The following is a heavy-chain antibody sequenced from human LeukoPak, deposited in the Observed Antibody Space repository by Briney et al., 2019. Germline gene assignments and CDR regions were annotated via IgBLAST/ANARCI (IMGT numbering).Heavy chain of an antibody. V-gene: IGHV1-46*01. Sequence: GASVKVSCKASGYTFTSYYIHWVRQAPGQGLECMGIINPSGGSTSYAQKFQGRVTMTRDMSTSTAYMELRSLRSDDTAVYYCAREVEGVGATSSPIGYWGQGTLVTVSS. D-gene: IGHD1-26*01. CDR1: GYTFTSYY. CDR2: INPSGGST. J-gene: IGHJ4*02. CDR3: AREVEGVGATSSPIGY.